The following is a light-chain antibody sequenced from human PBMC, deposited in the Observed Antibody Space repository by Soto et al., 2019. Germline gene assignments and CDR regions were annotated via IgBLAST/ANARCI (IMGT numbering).Light chain of an antibody. J-gene: IGKJ1*01. CDR1: QSISSW. CDR2: KAS. Sequence: DIQMTQSPSTLSASVGDRVTITCRASQSISSWLAWYQQKPGKAPKLLIYKASTLKSGVPSRFSGSGSGTEFTLTISSLQPDDFATYYCQQYYSYPPWTFGQGTKWIS. V-gene: IGKV1-5*03. CDR3: QQYYSYPPWT.